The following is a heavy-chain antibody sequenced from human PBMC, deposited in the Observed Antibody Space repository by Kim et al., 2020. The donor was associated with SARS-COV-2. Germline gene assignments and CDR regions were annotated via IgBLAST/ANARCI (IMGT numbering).Heavy chain of an antibody. V-gene: IGHV3-21*01. J-gene: IGHJ6*02. Sequence: GGSLRLSCAASGFTFSNYSMNWVRQTPGKGLEWVSSIIISSSYIDYADSVKGRFTISRDNAKNSLYLQMNSLRAEDTAVYYCARDTHIYGMDVWGQGTTVTASS. CDR2: IIISSSYI. CDR3: ARDTHIYGMDV. CDR1: GFTFSNYS. D-gene: IGHD2-21*01.